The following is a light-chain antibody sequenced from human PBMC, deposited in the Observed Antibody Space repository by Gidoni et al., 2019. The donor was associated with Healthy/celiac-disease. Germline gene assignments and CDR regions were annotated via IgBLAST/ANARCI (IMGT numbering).Light chain of an antibody. CDR1: QDISNY. CDR2: DAS. V-gene: IGKV1-33*01. Sequence: DIQMTQSPSSLSASVGDRVTITCQASQDISNYLNWYQEKPGKAPKLLIYDASNLEPGVPSKFGGRGSGTDFTFTISDLQPEDSATYYCRQYDNLPLTIGGGTRVEIK. CDR3: RQYDNLPLT. J-gene: IGKJ4*01.